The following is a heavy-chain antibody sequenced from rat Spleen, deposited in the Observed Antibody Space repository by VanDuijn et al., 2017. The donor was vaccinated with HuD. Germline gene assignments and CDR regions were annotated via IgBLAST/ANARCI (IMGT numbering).Heavy chain of an antibody. CDR3: ARHRALFDY. J-gene: IGHJ2*01. CDR2: ISYDGSST. CDR1: GFTFSDYN. Sequence: EVQLVESGGGLVQPGRSLKLSCAASGFTFSDYNMAWVRQAPKKGLEWVATISYDGSSTYYRDSVKGRFTISRDNAKSTLSLQMDSLTSEDTATYYCARHRALFDYWGQGVMVTVAS. V-gene: IGHV5-7*01.